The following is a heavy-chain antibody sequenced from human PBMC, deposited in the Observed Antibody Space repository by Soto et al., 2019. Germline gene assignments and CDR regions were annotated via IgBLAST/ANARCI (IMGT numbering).Heavy chain of an antibody. V-gene: IGHV4-39*01. D-gene: IGHD5-12*01. CDR2: VSYSGST. CDR3: ACHTLSGYDYRCFDP. CDR1: GGSVSSSSYS. Sequence: PSETLSLTCTVSGGSVSSSSYSWGWIRQPPGKGLEWIGSVSYSGSTYYNPSLQSRVTMSADTSESQFSLKLSSVTAADTAVYYCACHTLSGYDYRCFDPWGQGTLVTVSS. J-gene: IGHJ5*02.